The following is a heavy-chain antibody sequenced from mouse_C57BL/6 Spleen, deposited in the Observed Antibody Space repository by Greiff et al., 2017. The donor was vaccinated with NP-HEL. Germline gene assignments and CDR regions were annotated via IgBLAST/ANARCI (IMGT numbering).Heavy chain of an antibody. CDR1: GYTFTSYW. V-gene: IGHV1-59*01. Sequence: QVQLQQPGAELVRPGTSVKLSCKASGYTFTSYWMHWVKQRPGQGLEWIGVIDPSDSYTNYNQKFKGKATLTVDTSSSTAYMQLSSLTSEDSAVYYCARGGLGGPYFDYWGQGTTLTVSS. CDR3: ARGGLGGPYFDY. CDR2: IDPSDSYT. J-gene: IGHJ2*01. D-gene: IGHD2-4*01.